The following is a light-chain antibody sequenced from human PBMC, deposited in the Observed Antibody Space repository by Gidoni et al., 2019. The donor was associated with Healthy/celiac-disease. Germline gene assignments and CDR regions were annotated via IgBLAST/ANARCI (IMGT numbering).Light chain of an antibody. J-gene: IGLJ2*01. CDR3: QSYDSSLSGSV. V-gene: IGLV1-40*01. CDR2: GNS. Sequence: QSVLTQPPSVSGSPGQRVTISCTGSSSNIGAGYDVHWYQQLPGTAPKLLIYGNSNRPSGVTDRFSGAKSGTSASLAITGLQAEDEADYYCQSYDSSLSGSVFGGGTKLTVL. CDR1: SSNIGAGYD.